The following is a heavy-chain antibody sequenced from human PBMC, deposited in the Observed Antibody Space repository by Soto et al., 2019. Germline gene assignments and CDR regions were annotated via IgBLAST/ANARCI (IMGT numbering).Heavy chain of an antibody. CDR3: ARVGNADYSNFD. CDR1: GGSISSGDYY. D-gene: IGHD4-4*01. CDR2: IYYSGST. Sequence: SETLSLTCTVSGGSISSGDYYWSWIRQPPGKGLEWIGYIYYSGSTYYIPSLKSRVTISVDTSKNQFSLKLSSVTAADTAVYYCARVGNADYSNFDWGQGTLVTVSS. V-gene: IGHV4-30-4*01. J-gene: IGHJ4*02.